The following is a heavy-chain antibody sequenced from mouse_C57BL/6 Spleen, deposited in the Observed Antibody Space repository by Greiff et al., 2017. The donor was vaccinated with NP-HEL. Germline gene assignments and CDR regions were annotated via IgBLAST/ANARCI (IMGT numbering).Heavy chain of an antibody. Sequence: EVMLVESGGGLVQPTGSLKLSCAASGFSFNTYAMNWVRQAPGKGLEWVARIRSKSNNYATYYADSVKDRFTISRDDSESMLYLQMNNLKTEDTAMYYCVTSYYSNYAWFAYWGQGTLVTVSA. CDR2: IRSKSNNYAT. CDR1: GFSFNTYA. J-gene: IGHJ3*01. V-gene: IGHV10-1*01. CDR3: VTSYYSNYAWFAY. D-gene: IGHD2-5*01.